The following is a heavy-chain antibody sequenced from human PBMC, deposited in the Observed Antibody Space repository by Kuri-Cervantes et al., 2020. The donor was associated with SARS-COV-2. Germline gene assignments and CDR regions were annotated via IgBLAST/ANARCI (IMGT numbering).Heavy chain of an antibody. D-gene: IGHD3-3*01. J-gene: IGHJ4*02. CDR1: GFTRFTFSNAW. CDR2: IKSESDGGTT. V-gene: IGHV3-15*01. Sequence: GESLKISCAASGFTRFTFSNAWMSWVRQAPGKGLEWVGRIKSESDGGTTDYAAPVKGRFTISRDNSKNTLYLQMNSLRAEDTAVYYCARERGGFWSGYPDYWGQGTLVTVSS. CDR3: ARERGGFWSGYPDY.